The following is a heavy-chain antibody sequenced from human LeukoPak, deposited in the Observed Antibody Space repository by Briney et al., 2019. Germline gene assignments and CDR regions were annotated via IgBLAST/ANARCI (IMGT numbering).Heavy chain of an antibody. Sequence: GGSLRLSCTASGFTFGDYAMSWVRQAPGKGLEWVGFIRSKAYGGTTEYAASVKGRFTISRDDSKSIAYLQMNGLKTEDTAVYYCTRDTRGRWLPYYFDYWGQGTLVTVSS. CDR3: TRDTRGRWLPYYFDY. CDR1: GFTFGDYA. D-gene: IGHD5-24*01. J-gene: IGHJ4*02. V-gene: IGHV3-49*04. CDR2: IRSKAYGGTT.